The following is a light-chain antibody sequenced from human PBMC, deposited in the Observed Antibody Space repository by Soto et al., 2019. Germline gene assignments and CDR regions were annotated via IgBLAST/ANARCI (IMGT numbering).Light chain of an antibody. Sequence: EIVMTQSPATLSVSPGERATLSCRASQSVSSNLAWYQQKPGQAPRLLIYGASTRATGIPARFSGSGSGTEFTLTISSLQSEDFAVYYCQQYNNWPITFGPGTKVYIK. CDR2: GAS. J-gene: IGKJ3*01. V-gene: IGKV3-15*01. CDR3: QQYNNWPIT. CDR1: QSVSSN.